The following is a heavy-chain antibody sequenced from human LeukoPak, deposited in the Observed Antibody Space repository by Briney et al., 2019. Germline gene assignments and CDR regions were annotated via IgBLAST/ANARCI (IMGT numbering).Heavy chain of an antibody. CDR3: ARVTGYMIEDYFDY. D-gene: IGHD3-22*01. CDR1: GGSICSYY. J-gene: IGHJ4*02. CDR2: IYYSGST. Sequence: PSETLSVTCTVSGGSICSYYWSWIRPPPRKGLGWIGYIYYSGSTNYNPSLKSRVTISVDTSKNQFSLKLRSVTAADTAVYYCARVTGYMIEDYFDYWGQGTLVTVSS. V-gene: IGHV4-59*01.